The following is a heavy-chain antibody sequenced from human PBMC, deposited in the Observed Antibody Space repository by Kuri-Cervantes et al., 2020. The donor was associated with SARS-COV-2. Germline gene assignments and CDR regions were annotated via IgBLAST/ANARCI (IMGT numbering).Heavy chain of an antibody. V-gene: IGHV3-21*01. J-gene: IGHJ6*02. CDR3: ARDMPAKDERTYYDFWSGSAPTTIYGMDV. CDR2: ISSSSSYI. CDR1: GFTFSSYS. Sequence: GESLKISCAASGFTFSSYSMNWVRQAPGKGLEWVSSISSSSSYIYYADSVKGRFTISRDNAKNSLYLQMNSLRAGDAAVYYCARDMPAKDERTYYDFWSGSAPTTIYGMDVWGQGTTVTVSS. D-gene: IGHD3-3*01.